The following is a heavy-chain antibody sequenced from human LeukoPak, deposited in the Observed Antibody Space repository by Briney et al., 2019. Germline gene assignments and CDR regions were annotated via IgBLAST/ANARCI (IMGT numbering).Heavy chain of an antibody. D-gene: IGHD3-22*01. V-gene: IGHV4-59*01. J-gene: IGHJ4*02. CDR3: ARGSGYYLDFDY. CDR2: IYYSGST. CDR1: GGSISSYY. Sequence: SETLSLTCTVSGGSISSYYWSWIRQPPGKGLEWIGYIYYSGSTNYNPSLKSRVTISVDTSKNQFSLKLSPVTAADTAVYYCARGSGYYLDFDYWGQGTLVTVSS.